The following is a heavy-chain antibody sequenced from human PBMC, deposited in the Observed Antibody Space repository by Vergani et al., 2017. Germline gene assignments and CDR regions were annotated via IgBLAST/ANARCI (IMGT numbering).Heavy chain of an antibody. Sequence: QVQLVQSGAEVKKPGASVKVSCKASGYTFTSYAMHWVRQAPGQRLEWMGWSNAGNGNTKYSQEFQGRVTITRDTSASTAYMELSSLRSDDTAVYYCARAPIIGYSGYQGFFDYWGQGTLVTVSS. CDR1: GYTFTSYA. D-gene: IGHD5-12*01. V-gene: IGHV1-3*02. CDR2: SNAGNGNT. CDR3: ARAPIIGYSGYQGFFDY. J-gene: IGHJ4*02.